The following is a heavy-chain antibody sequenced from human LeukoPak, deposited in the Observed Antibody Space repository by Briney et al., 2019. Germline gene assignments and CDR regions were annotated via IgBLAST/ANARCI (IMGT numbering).Heavy chain of an antibody. D-gene: IGHD2/OR15-2a*01. J-gene: IGHJ6*02. CDR1: GGSISSYF. CDR3: ARGLFTRPYYYNGMDV. CDR2: IYTSGAT. Sequence: SETLSLTCTVSGGSISSYFWSWIRQPAGKGLEWIGRIYTSGATNYNPSLKSRVTMSVDTSKNQFALKLSSVTAADTAVYYCARGLFTRPYYYNGMDVWGQGTTVTVSS. V-gene: IGHV4-4*07.